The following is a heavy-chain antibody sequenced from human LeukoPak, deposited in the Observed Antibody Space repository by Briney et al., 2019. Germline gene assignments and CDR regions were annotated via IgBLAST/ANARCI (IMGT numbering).Heavy chain of an antibody. CDR2: IYTGGTT. V-gene: IGHV3-66*01. CDR1: GFTFSSYA. D-gene: IGHD3-16*01. Sequence: PGGSLRLSCAASGFTFSSYAMSWVRQAPREALVWVSVIYTGGTTYYADSVKGRFTISRDNSKNTLYLQMNSLRAEDTAVYYCARDVAAPGGVYFDYWGQGTLVTVSS. J-gene: IGHJ4*02. CDR3: ARDVAAPGGVYFDY.